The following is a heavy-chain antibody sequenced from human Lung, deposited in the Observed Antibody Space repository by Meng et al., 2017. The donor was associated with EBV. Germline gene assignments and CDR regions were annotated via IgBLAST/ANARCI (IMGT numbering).Heavy chain of an antibody. D-gene: IGHD2-15*01. CDR1: GGPISSDGYY. Sequence: QRQEAGPGLVKPSQTLSLTCTVSGGPISSDGYYWSWIRQPPGKGLEWIGYIYYSGSTYYNPSLKSRVTISVDTSKNQFSLKLSSVTAADTAVYYCAREWCSGGSCYPDYWGQGTLVTVSS. CDR2: IYYSGST. J-gene: IGHJ4*02. CDR3: AREWCSGGSCYPDY. V-gene: IGHV4-30-4*01.